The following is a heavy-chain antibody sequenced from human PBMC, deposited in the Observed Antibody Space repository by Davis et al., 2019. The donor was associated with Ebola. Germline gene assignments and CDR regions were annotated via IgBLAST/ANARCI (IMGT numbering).Heavy chain of an antibody. Sequence: SLQISCAASGFTFSTYGMHWVRQAPGKGLEWVAVVSFDGILKHYADTVKGRFTISRDNSDNTLYLQMTSLRTEDTALYYCAKETGVSGSTYESFFDFWGQGTLVTVSS. J-gene: IGHJ4*02. CDR2: VSFDGILK. CDR1: GFTFSTYG. V-gene: IGHV3-30*18. CDR3: AKETGVSGSTYESFFDF. D-gene: IGHD1-26*01.